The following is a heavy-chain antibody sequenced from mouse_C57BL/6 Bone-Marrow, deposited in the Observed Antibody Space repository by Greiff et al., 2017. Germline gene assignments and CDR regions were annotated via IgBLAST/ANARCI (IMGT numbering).Heavy chain of an antibody. CDR3: ARRGTTVVAVDY. Sequence: EVQLVESGGGLVQPGGSLKLSCAASGFTFSDYYMYWVRQTPEKRLEWVAYISNGGGSTYYPDTVKGRFTISRDNAKNTLYRQRSRLKSEDTAMYYCARRGTTVVAVDYWGQGPSVTVSS. CDR2: ISNGGGST. V-gene: IGHV5-12*01. D-gene: IGHD1-1*01. CDR1: GFTFSDYY. J-gene: IGHJ4*01.